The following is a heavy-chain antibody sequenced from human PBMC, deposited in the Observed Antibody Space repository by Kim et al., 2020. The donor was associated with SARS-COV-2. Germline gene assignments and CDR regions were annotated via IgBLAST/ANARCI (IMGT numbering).Heavy chain of an antibody. CDR3: ARDGNYCSSWSGCWFDP. D-gene: IGHD6-13*01. Sequence: SVKVSCKASGGTFSSYAISWVRQAPGQGLEWMGRIIPILGIANYAQKFQGRVTITADKSTSTAYMELSSLRSEDTAVYYCARDGNYCSSWSGCWFDPWGQGTLVTVSS. J-gene: IGHJ5*02. CDR1: GGTFSSYA. CDR2: IIPILGIA. V-gene: IGHV1-69*04.